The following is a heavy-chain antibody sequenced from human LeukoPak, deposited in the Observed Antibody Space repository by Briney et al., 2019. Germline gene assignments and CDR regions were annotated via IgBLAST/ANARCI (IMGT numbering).Heavy chain of an antibody. CDR3: ARDDCTNGVCYLDY. CDR1: GGSISSHY. J-gene: IGHJ4*02. Sequence: PSVTLSLTCTVSGGSISSHYWSWIRQPPGKGLEWIGYIYYSGSTNYNPSLKSRVTISVDTSKNQFSLKLSSVTAADTAVYYCARDDCTNGVCYLDYWGQGTLVTVSS. V-gene: IGHV4-59*11. D-gene: IGHD2-8*01. CDR2: IYYSGST.